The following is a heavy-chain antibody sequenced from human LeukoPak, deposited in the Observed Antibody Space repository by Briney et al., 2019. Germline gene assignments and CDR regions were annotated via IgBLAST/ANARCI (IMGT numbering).Heavy chain of an antibody. D-gene: IGHD5-18*01. CDR2: IKQDGSEK. CDR1: GFTFSSYW. V-gene: IGHV3-7*01. J-gene: IGHJ4*02. CDR3: ARDGDSDTAMVGDY. Sequence: PGGSLRLSCAASGFTFSSYWMSWVRQAPGKGLEWVANIKQDGSEKYYVDSVKGRFTISRDNAKNSLYLQMNSLRAEDTAVYYCARDGDSDTAMVGDYWGQGTLVTVSS.